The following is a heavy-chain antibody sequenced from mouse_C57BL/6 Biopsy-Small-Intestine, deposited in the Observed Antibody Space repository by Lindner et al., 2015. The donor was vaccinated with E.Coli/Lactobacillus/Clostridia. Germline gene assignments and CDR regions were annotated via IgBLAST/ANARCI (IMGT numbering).Heavy chain of an antibody. CDR1: GYSITSDY. J-gene: IGHJ4*01. CDR2: ISYSGNT. V-gene: IGHV3-8*01. D-gene: IGHD2-4*01. Sequence: VQLQESGPGLAKPSQTLSLTCSVTGYSITSDYWNWIRKFPGNKLEYLGYISYSGNTYYNPSLKSRISITRDTSKNQYYLQLNSVTTEDTATYYCARFDYDHYCAMDYWGQGTSVTVSS. CDR3: ARFDYDHYCAMDY.